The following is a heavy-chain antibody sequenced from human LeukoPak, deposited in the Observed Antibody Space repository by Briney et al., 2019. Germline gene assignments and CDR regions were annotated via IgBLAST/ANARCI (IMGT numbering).Heavy chain of an antibody. CDR3: ARESSVYYGSGSRPYYFDY. Sequence: PSETLSLTCTVSGGSISSYYWSWIRQPPGKGLEWIGEINHSGSTNYNPSLKSRVTISVDTSKNQFSLKLSSVTAADTAVYYCARESSVYYGSGSRPYYFDYWGQGTLVTVSS. D-gene: IGHD3-10*01. CDR2: INHSGST. V-gene: IGHV4-34*01. J-gene: IGHJ4*02. CDR1: GGSISSYY.